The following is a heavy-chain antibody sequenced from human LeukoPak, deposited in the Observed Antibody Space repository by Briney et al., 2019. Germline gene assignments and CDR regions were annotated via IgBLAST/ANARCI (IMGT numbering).Heavy chain of an antibody. Sequence: GGSLRLSCAASGFTFSSYEMNWVRQAPGKGLEWVSYISSSGSTIYYADSVKGRFTISRDNAKNSLYLQMNSLRAEDTAVYYCASPPPPANYYDSGGYTEWGQGTLVTVSS. CDR3: ASPPPPANYYDSGGYTE. CDR2: ISSSGSTI. CDR1: GFTFSSYE. J-gene: IGHJ4*02. V-gene: IGHV3-48*03. D-gene: IGHD3-22*01.